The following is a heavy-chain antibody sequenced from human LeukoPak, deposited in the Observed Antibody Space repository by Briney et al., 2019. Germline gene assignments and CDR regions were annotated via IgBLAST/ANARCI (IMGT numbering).Heavy chain of an antibody. CDR1: GGSISSIDYY. D-gene: IGHD6-19*01. CDR2: IYYSGST. J-gene: IGHJ4*02. Sequence: SETLSLTCTVSGGSISSIDYYWGWIRQPPGKGLEWIGSIYYSGSTNYNSSLKTRVTISVDTSKNQFSLRLTSVTAADTAVYYCARDSGYSSGWSWGQGTLVTVSS. CDR3: ARDSGYSSGWS. V-gene: IGHV4-39*02.